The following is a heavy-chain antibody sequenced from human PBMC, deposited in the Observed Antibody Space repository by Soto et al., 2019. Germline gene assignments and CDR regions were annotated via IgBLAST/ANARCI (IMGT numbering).Heavy chain of an antibody. CDR2: INSDGSST. J-gene: IGHJ3*02. V-gene: IGHV3-74*01. CDR3: ARAPTDTRNAFDM. CDR1: GFTFTSYW. Sequence: EVQLAESGGGLVQPGGSLRLSCAASGFTFTSYWMHWVRQAPGKGLVWVSRINSDGSSTNYADSGISRFTISRDNAKNTGYLQMNSLRAEDTAMYYCARAPTDTRNAFDMWGQGTMVTVSS. D-gene: IGHD2-2*02.